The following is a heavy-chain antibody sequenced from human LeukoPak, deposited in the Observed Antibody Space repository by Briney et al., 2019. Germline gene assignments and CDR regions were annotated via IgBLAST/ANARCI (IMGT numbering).Heavy chain of an antibody. V-gene: IGHV1-69*06. J-gene: IGHJ6*03. CDR1: GGTFSSYA. Sequence: SVKVSCKASGGTFSSYAISWVRQAPGQGLEWMGGIIPIFGTTNYAQKFQDRVTITADKSTSTAYMELSSLRSEDTAVYYCARESRVVAAIRYYYMDVWGKGTTVTISS. CDR3: ARESRVVAAIRYYYMDV. CDR2: IIPIFGTT. D-gene: IGHD2-15*01.